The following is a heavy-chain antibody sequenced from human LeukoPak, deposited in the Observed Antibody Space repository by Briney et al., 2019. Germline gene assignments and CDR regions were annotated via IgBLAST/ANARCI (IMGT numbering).Heavy chain of an antibody. D-gene: IGHD1-26*01. CDR2: INPSGGST. CDR1: GYTSTSYY. CDR3: ARDGGATTDYYYGMDV. V-gene: IGHV1-46*01. J-gene: IGHJ6*02. Sequence: GASVKVSCKASGYTSTSYYMHWVRQAPGQGLEWMGIINPSGGSTSYAQKFQGRVTMTRDTSTSTVYMELSSLRSEDTAVYYCARDGGATTDYYYGMDVWGQGTTVTVSS.